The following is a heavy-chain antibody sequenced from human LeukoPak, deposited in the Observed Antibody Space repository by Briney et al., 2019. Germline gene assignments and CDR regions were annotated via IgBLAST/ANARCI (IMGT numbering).Heavy chain of an antibody. V-gene: IGHV1-18*01. CDR1: GYTFTSYG. Sequence: GASVKVSCKASGYTFTSYGISWGRQGPGQGLERMRWISAYNGNTNYAQKLQGRVTMTRDTSTSTAYMELRSLRSDDTAVYYCARTPTYYYMDVWGKGTTVTVSS. CDR2: ISAYNGNT. CDR3: ARTPTYYYMDV. D-gene: IGHD2-2*01. J-gene: IGHJ6*03.